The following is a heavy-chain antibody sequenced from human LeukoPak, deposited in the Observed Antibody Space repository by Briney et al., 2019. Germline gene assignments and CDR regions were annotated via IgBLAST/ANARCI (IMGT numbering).Heavy chain of an antibody. V-gene: IGHV1-2*02. Sequence: ASVKVSCKASGYTFTGYYMHWVRQAPGQGLEWLGWINPNSGGTNYAQKFQGRVTMTRDTSISTAYMELSRLRSDDTAVYYCARTIFWSGYPYFDYWGQGTLVTVSS. CDR2: INPNSGGT. CDR1: GYTFTGYY. D-gene: IGHD3-3*01. CDR3: ARTIFWSGYPYFDY. J-gene: IGHJ4*02.